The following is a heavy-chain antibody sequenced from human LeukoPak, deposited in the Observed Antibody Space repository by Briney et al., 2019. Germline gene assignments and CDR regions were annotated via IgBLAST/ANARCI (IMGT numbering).Heavy chain of an antibody. Sequence: AGTLSLTCAVFGGSISSSNWWSWVRQPPGKGLEWIGEIYHSGSTNYNPSLKSRVTISVDKSKNQFSLKLSSVTAADTAVYYCARPPAVPPLYYGMDVWGQGTTVTVSS. CDR3: ARPPAVPPLYYGMDV. CDR1: GGSISSSNW. V-gene: IGHV4-4*02. J-gene: IGHJ6*02. CDR2: IYHSGST. D-gene: IGHD2-2*01.